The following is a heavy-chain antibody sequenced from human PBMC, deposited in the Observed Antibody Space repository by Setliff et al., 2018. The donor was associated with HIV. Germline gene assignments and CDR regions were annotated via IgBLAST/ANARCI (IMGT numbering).Heavy chain of an antibody. CDR2: IKQDGSEK. CDR3: ARHDSGGYYSLDY. D-gene: IGHD3-22*01. CDR1: GFTFNNYW. J-gene: IGHJ4*02. Sequence: GGSLRLSCAASGFTFNNYWMTWVRQAPGKGLEWVADIKQDGSEKYYVASVKGRFTISRDIAENSLYLQMNSLRAEDTAVYYCARHDSGGYYSLDYWGQGTLVTVSS. V-gene: IGHV3-7*05.